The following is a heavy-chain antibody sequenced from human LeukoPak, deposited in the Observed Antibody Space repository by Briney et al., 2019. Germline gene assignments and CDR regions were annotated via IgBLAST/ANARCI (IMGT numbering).Heavy chain of an antibody. V-gene: IGHV4-59*01. CDR2: IYYSGST. J-gene: IGHJ4*02. CDR3: ARAYKDRDGYQYSFDY. CDR1: GGSISSYY. D-gene: IGHD5-24*01. Sequence: SETLSLTCTVSGGSISSYYWSWIRQPPGKGLEWIGYIYYSGSTNYNPSLKSRVTISVDTSKNQFSLKLSSVTAADTAVYYCARAYKDRDGYQYSFDYWGQGTLVTVSS.